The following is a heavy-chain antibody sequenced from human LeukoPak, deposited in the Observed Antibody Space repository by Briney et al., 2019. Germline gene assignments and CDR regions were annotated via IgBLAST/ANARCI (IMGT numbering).Heavy chain of an antibody. D-gene: IGHD5-12*01. Sequence: PGGSLRLSCAASGFTFSSYAMHWVRQAPGKGLEWVAVISYDGSNKYYADSVKGRFTISRDNSKNTLYLQMNSLRAEDTAVYYCARAIVATIGGGNYWGQGILVTVSS. J-gene: IGHJ4*02. CDR3: ARAIVATIGGGNY. CDR2: ISYDGSNK. CDR1: GFTFSSYA. V-gene: IGHV3-30-3*01.